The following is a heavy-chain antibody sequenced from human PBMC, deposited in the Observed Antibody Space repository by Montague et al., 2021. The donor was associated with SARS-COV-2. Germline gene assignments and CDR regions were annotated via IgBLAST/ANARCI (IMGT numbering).Heavy chain of an antibody. CDR2: IEYSGST. J-gene: IGHJ6*02. V-gene: IGHV4-38-2*02. CDR1: GCSISSGYY. Sequence: SETLSLTCIVSGCSISSGYYWGWVRQTPGKGLEWLGFIEYSGSTYYNPSLKTRVTMPLDTSKNQFSLKLTSVTAADTALYYCARDITLGMDVWGRGTTVTVSS. CDR3: ARDITLGMDV.